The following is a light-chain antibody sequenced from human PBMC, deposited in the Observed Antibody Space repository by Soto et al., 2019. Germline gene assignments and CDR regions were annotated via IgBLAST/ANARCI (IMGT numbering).Light chain of an antibody. V-gene: IGLV1-40*01. Sequence: QSVLTQPPSVSGAPGQRVTISCTGSSSNIAAGYDVHWYQQLLGTAPKLLIYGNSNRPSGVPDRFSGSKSGTSASLAITGLQAEDEADYYCQSYDSSLSGYVVGTGTKLTVL. CDR2: GNS. J-gene: IGLJ1*01. CDR1: SSNIAAGYD. CDR3: QSYDSSLSGYV.